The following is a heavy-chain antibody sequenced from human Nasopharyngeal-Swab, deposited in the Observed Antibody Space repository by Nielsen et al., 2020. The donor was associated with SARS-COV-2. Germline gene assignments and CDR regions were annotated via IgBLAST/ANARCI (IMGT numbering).Heavy chain of an antibody. Sequence: SETLSLTCTVSNGSINSYYWSWIRQPPGTGLEWIGYIYFSGSTSYNPSPKSRVTISVDTSKNQFSLNLTSVTAADTAVYYCARVALGSYLRGRGMDVWGQGTTVTVSS. CDR2: IYFSGST. D-gene: IGHD3-16*02. V-gene: IGHV4-59*13. CDR1: NGSINSYY. CDR3: ARVALGSYLRGRGMDV. J-gene: IGHJ6*02.